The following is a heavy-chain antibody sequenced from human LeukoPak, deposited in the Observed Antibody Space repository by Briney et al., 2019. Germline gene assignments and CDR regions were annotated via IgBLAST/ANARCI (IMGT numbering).Heavy chain of an antibody. CDR1: GDSVSSNSAA. Sequence: SQTLSLTCAISGDSVSSNSAARNWIRQSPSRGLEWLGRTYYRSKWYNDYAVSVKSRITINPDTSKNQFSLQLNSVTPEDTAVYYCARDNWNDPVKPEYYFDYWGQGTLVTVSS. J-gene: IGHJ4*02. CDR2: TYYRSKWYN. D-gene: IGHD1-20*01. CDR3: ARDNWNDPVKPEYYFDY. V-gene: IGHV6-1*01.